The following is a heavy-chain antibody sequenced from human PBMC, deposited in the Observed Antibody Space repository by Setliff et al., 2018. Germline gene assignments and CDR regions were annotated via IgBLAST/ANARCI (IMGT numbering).Heavy chain of an antibody. CDR2: IYTSGST. V-gene: IGHV4-61*09. CDR1: GGSISSGSYY. CDR3: ASRGVDCHSNSCSRGSWFDP. J-gene: IGHJ5*02. Sequence: PSETLSLTCTVSGGSISSGSYYWSWIRQPAGKGLEWIGHIYTSGSTNYNPSLKSRVTISVDTSKNQFSLKLSSVTAADTAVYYCASRGVDCHSNSCSRGSWFDPWGRGTLVTVSS. D-gene: IGHD3-10*01.